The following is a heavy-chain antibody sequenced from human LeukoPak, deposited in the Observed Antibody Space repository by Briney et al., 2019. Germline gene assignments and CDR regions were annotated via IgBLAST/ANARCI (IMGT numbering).Heavy chain of an antibody. D-gene: IGHD4-17*01. V-gene: IGHV1-69*01. CDR1: GGTFSSYA. Sequence: GASVKVSCKASGGTFSSYAISWVRQAPGQELEWMGGIIPIFGTANYAQKFQGRVTITADESTSTAYMELSSLRSEDTAVYYCAREGGPHTATQAWGQGTLVTVSS. J-gene: IGHJ5*02. CDR2: IIPIFGTA. CDR3: AREGGPHTATQA.